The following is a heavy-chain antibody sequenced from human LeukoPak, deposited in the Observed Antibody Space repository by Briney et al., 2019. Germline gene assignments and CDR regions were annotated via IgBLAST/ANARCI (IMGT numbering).Heavy chain of an antibody. D-gene: IGHD2-15*01. J-gene: IGHJ5*02. CDR1: GYSLSDGLY. Sequence: SETLSLTCSVSGYSLSDGLYWGWIRQPPGKGLEWIGTIYHTGNTYYNPSLESRITISVDTSKNQFSLKLTSVTATDTAVYYCATSGVLYWIQTWGQGTLVTVSS. CDR2: IYHTGNT. CDR3: ATSGVLYWIQT. V-gene: IGHV4-38-2*01.